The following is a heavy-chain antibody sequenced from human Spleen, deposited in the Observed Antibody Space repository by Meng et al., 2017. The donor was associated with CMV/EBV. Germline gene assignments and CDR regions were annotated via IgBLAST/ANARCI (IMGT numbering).Heavy chain of an antibody. Sequence: ASVKVSCKGFGYRFTDYYIHWVRQTPGQVLELMGWINSNGGGTEYAQKFEGRVTLTRQTSMSVAYMELSRLTSADTAIYYCARRSGGGIGVLPAMQYPGWYGLDVWGQGTTVTVSS. D-gene: IGHD3-3*01. CDR3: ARRSGGGIGVLPAMQYPGWYGLDV. CDR1: GYRFTDYY. CDR2: INSNGGGT. J-gene: IGHJ6*02. V-gene: IGHV1-2*02.